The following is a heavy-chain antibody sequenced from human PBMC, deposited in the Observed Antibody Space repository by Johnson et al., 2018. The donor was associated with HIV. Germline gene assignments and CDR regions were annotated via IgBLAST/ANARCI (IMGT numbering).Heavy chain of an antibody. CDR1: GFTFSSYG. CDR3: AKQQLVPDDAFDI. D-gene: IGHD6-6*01. Sequence: QVQLVESGGGVVQPGGSLRLSCVASGFTFSSYGIHWVRQAPGKGLEWVAFIRYDGSNKYYADSVKGRFTISSDNSKNTLYLQMNSLRAEDTAVYYCAKQQLVPDDAFDIWGQGTMVTVSS. V-gene: IGHV3-30*02. CDR2: IRYDGSNK. J-gene: IGHJ3*02.